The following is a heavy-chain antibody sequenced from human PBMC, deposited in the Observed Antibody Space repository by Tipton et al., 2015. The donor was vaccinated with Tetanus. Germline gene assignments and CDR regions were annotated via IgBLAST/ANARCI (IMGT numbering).Heavy chain of an antibody. Sequence: GLVKPSETLSLTCTVSGGSFSLYYWNWVRQSPGKGLEWIGEISHSGSSSYSPSLKSRVTISVDTSKNQFSLKLRSVTAADTGIYFCARTADNWFDPWGQGTLVTVSS. J-gene: IGHJ5*02. CDR2: ISHSGSS. CDR3: ARTADNWFDP. V-gene: IGHV4-34*01. D-gene: IGHD2-21*02. CDR1: GGSFSLYY.